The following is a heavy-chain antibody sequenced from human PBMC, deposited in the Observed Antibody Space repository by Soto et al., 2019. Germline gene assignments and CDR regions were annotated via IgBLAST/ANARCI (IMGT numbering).Heavy chain of an antibody. J-gene: IGHJ3*02. D-gene: IGHD3-22*01. CDR2: INPNTGDS. CDR3: ARDRRYYESRGALAI. Sequence: ASVKGSCKASGYTFTGFYLHWVRQAPGQGLEWMGWINPNTGDSSYAQKFQGRVTMTRDMSISTAYMDLSSLTFDDTAVYYSARDRRYYESRGALAIWGQGTIVPVSS. CDR1: GYTFTGFY. V-gene: IGHV1-2*02.